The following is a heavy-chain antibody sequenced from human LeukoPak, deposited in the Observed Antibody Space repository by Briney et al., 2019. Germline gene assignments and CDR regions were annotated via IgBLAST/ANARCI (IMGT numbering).Heavy chain of an antibody. CDR1: GYTFTGYY. D-gene: IGHD2-2*01. CDR3: ARGSLPAAMEPDMTY. V-gene: IGHV1-2*04. CDR2: INPNSGGT. Sequence: GASVKVSCKASGYTFTGYYMHWVRQAPGQGLEWMGWINPNSGGTNYAQKFQGWVTMTRDTSISTDYMELSRLRSDDTAVYYCARGSLPAAMEPDMTYWGQGTLVTVSS. J-gene: IGHJ4*02.